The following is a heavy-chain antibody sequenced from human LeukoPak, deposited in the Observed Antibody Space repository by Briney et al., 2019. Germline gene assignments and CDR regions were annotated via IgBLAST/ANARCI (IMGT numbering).Heavy chain of an antibody. D-gene: IGHD4-17*01. Sequence: TGGSLRLSCAASGFIFSNYWIHWVRQAPGEGLVWVSRIRSDGGVATYADSVKGRFTISRDNSKDTLYLQMNSLRAEDTAVYYCAKDYATVTTYLDYWGQGTLVTVSS. J-gene: IGHJ4*02. CDR2: IRSDGGVA. CDR1: GFIFSNYW. V-gene: IGHV3-74*01. CDR3: AKDYATVTTYLDY.